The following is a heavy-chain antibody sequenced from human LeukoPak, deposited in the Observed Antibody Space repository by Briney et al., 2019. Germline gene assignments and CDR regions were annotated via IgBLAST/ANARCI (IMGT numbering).Heavy chain of an antibody. D-gene: IGHD3-3*01. CDR1: GGSFSGYY. J-gene: IGHJ4*02. V-gene: IGHV4-34*01. CDR3: AREPISVLRFLEWLSPFDY. CDR2: INHSGRT. Sequence: PSETLSLPCAVYGGSFSGYYWSWIRQPPGKGLEWIGEINHSGRTNYNPSVKSRVTISVDTSKSQFSLKLGSVTAADTAVYYCAREPISVLRFLEWLSPFDYWGQGTLVTVSS.